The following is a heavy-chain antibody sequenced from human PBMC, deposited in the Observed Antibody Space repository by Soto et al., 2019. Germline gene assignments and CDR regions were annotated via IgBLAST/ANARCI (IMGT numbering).Heavy chain of an antibody. CDR2: VSSDGSNQ. D-gene: IGHD2-2*01. Sequence: GGSLRLSCAASGFSFNKYGMHWVRQAPGKGLEWVAYVSSDGSNQYYADSVKGRFTISRDNSKSTLFLQLDSLRVDDTAVYYCAKDRVIQLLPIWPDPWCQGTLVTVSS. CDR3: AKDRVIQLLPIWPDP. CDR1: GFSFNKYG. J-gene: IGHJ5*02. V-gene: IGHV3-30*18.